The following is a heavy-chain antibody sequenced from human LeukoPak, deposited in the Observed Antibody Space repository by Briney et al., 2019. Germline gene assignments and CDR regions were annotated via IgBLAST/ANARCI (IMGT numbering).Heavy chain of an antibody. CDR1: GYSFTSYW. CDR3: ARLYSAAGIRRPPWLLGWFDP. Sequence: GESLKISCKGSGYSFTSYWIGWVRQMPGKGLEWMGIIYPGDSDTRYSPSFQGQVTISADKSISTAYLQWSSLKASDTAMYYCARLYSAAGIRRPPWLLGWFDPWGQGTLVTVSS. J-gene: IGHJ5*02. CDR2: IYPGDSDT. V-gene: IGHV5-51*01. D-gene: IGHD6-13*01.